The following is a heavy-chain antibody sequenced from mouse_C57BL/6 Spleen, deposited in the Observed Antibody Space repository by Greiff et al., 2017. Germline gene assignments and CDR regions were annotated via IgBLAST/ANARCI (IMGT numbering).Heavy chain of an antibody. Sequence: QVQLQQPGAELARPGASVKLSCKASGYTFTSYGISWVKQRTGQGLEWIGEIYPRSGNTYYNEKFKGKATLTADKSSSTAYMELRSLTSEDSAVYFCARSGLRYDFDDWGQGTTLTVSS. CDR3: ARSGLRYDFDD. CDR2: IYPRSGNT. V-gene: IGHV1-81*01. D-gene: IGHD1-1*01. J-gene: IGHJ2*01. CDR1: GYTFTSYG.